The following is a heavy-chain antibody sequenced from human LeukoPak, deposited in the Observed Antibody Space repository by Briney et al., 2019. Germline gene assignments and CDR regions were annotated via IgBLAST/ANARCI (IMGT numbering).Heavy chain of an antibody. V-gene: IGHV3-11*01. Sequence: GGSLRLSCAASGFAFSESYMAWIRQAPGKGLEWISYMSNGGSTIYYADSVRGRFTISRDNDRNSLYLQMSSLRVEDTAVYYCARESLYWGQGTLVTVSS. CDR2: MSNGGSTI. CDR3: ARESLY. J-gene: IGHJ4*02. CDR1: GFAFSESY.